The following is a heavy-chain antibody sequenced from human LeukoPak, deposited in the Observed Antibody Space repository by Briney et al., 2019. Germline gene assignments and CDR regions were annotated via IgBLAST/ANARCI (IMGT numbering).Heavy chain of an antibody. V-gene: IGHV3-33*01. CDR3: ARDLSYCSGGSCSTTWFDP. Sequence: GGSLRLSCAASGFTFSSYGMHWVRQAPGKGLEWVAVIWYDGSNKYYADSVKGRFTISRDNSKNTLYLQMNSLRAEDTAVYYCARDLSYCSGGSCSTTWFDPWGQGTLVTVSS. D-gene: IGHD2-15*01. J-gene: IGHJ5*02. CDR1: GFTFSSYG. CDR2: IWYDGSNK.